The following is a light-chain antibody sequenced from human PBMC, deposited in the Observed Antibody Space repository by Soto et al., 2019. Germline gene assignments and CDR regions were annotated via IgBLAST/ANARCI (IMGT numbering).Light chain of an antibody. Sequence: DIVVTQSPGTLSLSPGERATLSCRASQTVRDGYLAWYQQKPGQAPRLFIYGASARATGIPDRFSGSGSGTDFTLSISGLEPEDFAVYYCQQYGVSMFTFGQGAKLEIK. V-gene: IGKV3-20*01. CDR3: QQYGVSMFT. J-gene: IGKJ2*01. CDR1: QTVRDGY. CDR2: GAS.